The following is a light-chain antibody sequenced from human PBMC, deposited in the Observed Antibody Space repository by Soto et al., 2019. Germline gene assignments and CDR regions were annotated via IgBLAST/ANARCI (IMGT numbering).Light chain of an antibody. V-gene: IGLV2-11*01. CDR3: GTWDNSLSAYV. J-gene: IGLJ1*01. CDR2: DVS. Sequence: QSVLTQPRSVSGSPGQSVTISCTGTSSDVGGYNYVSWYQQHPGKAPKLMIYDVSKRPSGVPDRFSGSKSGNTASLTISGLQAEDEADYYCGTWDNSLSAYVFGTGTKVTVL. CDR1: SSDVGGYNY.